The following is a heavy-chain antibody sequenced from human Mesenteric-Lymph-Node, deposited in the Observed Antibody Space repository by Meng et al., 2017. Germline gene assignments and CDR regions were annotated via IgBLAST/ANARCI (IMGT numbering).Heavy chain of an antibody. Sequence: HVQLQRSGPVLLKPSQTLSPTCASSGDSVSSNSAAWHCIRQSPSRGLEWLGRTYYRSTWYNDYAVSVKSRITINPDTSKNQFSLQLNSVTPEDTAVYYCASDDSSGYYQHYWGQGTLVTVSS. CDR1: GDSVSSNSAA. V-gene: IGHV6-1*01. J-gene: IGHJ4*02. CDR3: ASDDSSGYYQHY. CDR2: TYYRSTWYN. D-gene: IGHD3-22*01.